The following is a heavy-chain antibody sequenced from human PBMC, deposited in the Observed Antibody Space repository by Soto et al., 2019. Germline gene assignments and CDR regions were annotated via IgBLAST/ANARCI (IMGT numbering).Heavy chain of an antibody. CDR1: GYTLTGYY. CDR3: ARVRSGGYSGYVI. CDR2: INPNSGGT. V-gene: IGHV1-2*02. Sequence: ASVKVSCKASGYTLTGYYIHWVRQAPGQGLEWMGWINPNSGGTNYAQKFQGRVSMTRDTSIRTAYMELSRLRSDDTAVYFCARVRSGGYSGYVIWGQGTLVTVSP. J-gene: IGHJ4*02. D-gene: IGHD5-12*01.